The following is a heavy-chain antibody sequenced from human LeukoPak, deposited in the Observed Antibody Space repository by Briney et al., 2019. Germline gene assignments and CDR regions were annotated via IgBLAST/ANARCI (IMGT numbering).Heavy chain of an antibody. Sequence: PSETLSLTCAVYGGSFSGYYWSWIRQPPGKGLEWIGEINHSGSTNYNPSLKSRVTISVDTSKNQFSLKLSSVTAADTAVYYCARISMGSGGRRDYYCYYMDVWGKGTTVTVSS. CDR1: GGSFSGYY. D-gene: IGHD2-15*01. J-gene: IGHJ6*03. CDR2: INHSGST. CDR3: ARISMGSGGRRDYYCYYMDV. V-gene: IGHV4-34*01.